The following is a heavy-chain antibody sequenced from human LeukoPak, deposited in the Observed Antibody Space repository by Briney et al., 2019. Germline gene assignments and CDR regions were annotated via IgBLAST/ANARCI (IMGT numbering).Heavy chain of an antibody. Sequence: GASVKVSCKASGYTFTSYDINWVRQATGQGLEWMGWMNHNSGNKGYAQKFQGRVTMTRNTSISTAYMELSSMRSEDTAVYYCARGPYYYGSGSYSFDPWGQGTLVTVSS. V-gene: IGHV1-8*01. CDR3: ARGPYYYGSGSYSFDP. CDR2: MNHNSGNK. CDR1: GYTFTSYD. J-gene: IGHJ5*02. D-gene: IGHD3-10*01.